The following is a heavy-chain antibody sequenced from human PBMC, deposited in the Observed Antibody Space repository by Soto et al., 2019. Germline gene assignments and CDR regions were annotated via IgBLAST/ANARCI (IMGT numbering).Heavy chain of an antibody. Sequence: GASVKVSCKASGGTFSSYAISWVRQAPLQVLEWMVGIIPIFGTAKYAQKFQGRVTITADKSTSTAYMELSSMRAEDTAVYYCARDRGYCSSTSCFNYYYYGMAVWGQGTTVTLSS. CDR2: IIPIFGTA. V-gene: IGHV1-69*06. CDR3: ARDRGYCSSTSCFNYYYYGMAV. D-gene: IGHD2-2*01. CDR1: GGTFSSYA. J-gene: IGHJ6*01.